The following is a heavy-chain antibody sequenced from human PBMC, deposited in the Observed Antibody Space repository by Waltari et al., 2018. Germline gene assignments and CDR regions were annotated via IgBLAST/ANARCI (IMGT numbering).Heavy chain of an antibody. CDR1: VGSFSGYY. Sequence: QVQLQQWGAGLLKPSETLSLTCAVYVGSFSGYYWSWIRQPPGKGLELIGAINHSGSTNYNPSIKSRVTISVDTSKNQFSLKLSSVTAADTAVYYCARERLGAGGGSCYSDYWGQGTLVTVSS. J-gene: IGHJ4*02. CDR2: INHSGST. D-gene: IGHD2-15*01. V-gene: IGHV4-34*01. CDR3: ARERLGAGGGSCYSDY.